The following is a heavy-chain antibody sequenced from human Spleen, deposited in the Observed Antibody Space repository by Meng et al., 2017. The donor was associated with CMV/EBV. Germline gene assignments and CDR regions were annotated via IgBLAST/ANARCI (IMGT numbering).Heavy chain of an antibody. Sequence: GESLKISCAASGFAFGDYAMSWVRQAPGKGLEWVSFIRSKSYGGTTLYAASVKGRFTISRDDSKGVAYLQMNSLRTEDTAMYYCSRTWLTGDTYYFDYWGQGTLVTVPQ. J-gene: IGHJ4*02. CDR3: SRTWLTGDTYYFDY. CDR1: GFAFGDYA. D-gene: IGHD7-27*01. CDR2: IRSKSYGGTT. V-gene: IGHV3-49*04.